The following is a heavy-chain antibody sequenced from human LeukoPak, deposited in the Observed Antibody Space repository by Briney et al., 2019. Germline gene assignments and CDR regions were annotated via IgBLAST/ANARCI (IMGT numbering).Heavy chain of an antibody. CDR1: GGSISSGGYY. J-gene: IGHJ3*02. V-gene: IGHV4-39*01. CDR2: MYYSGST. Sequence: SQTLSLTCTVSGGSISSGGYYWSWIRQPPGKGLEWIGRMYYSGSTYHNPSLKSRVTISVDTSKNQFSLNLSSVAAADTAVYYCARHHFGGIYNAFDIWGQGTMVTVSS. CDR3: ARHHFGGIYNAFDI. D-gene: IGHD4-23*01.